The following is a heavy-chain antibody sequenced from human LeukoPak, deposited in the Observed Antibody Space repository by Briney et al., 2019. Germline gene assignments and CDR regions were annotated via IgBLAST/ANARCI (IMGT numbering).Heavy chain of an antibody. Sequence: GGSLRLSCAASGFTFSSYAMSWVRQAPGKGLEWVSAISGSGGNTYYADSVKGRFTISGDNSKNTLYVQMNSLSAEDTAVYYCARGPRGIREVYYFDYWGQGTLVTVSS. J-gene: IGHJ4*02. CDR3: ARGPRGIREVYYFDY. CDR1: GFTFSSYA. CDR2: ISGSGGNT. V-gene: IGHV3-23*01.